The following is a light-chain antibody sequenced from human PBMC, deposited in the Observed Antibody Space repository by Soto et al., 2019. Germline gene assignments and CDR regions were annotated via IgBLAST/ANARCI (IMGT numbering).Light chain of an antibody. CDR3: QQYKDYTYT. CDR2: SAS. J-gene: IGKJ2*01. Sequence: DIQMTQSPSSLSASVGDSVTITCRTSQHVDRYLSWYQQIPGRAPKLLIYSASSLVSGVPPRFRGSASGTEFTLTITSLQPDDFATYYCQQYKDYTYTFGQGTRVE. CDR1: QHVDRY. V-gene: IGKV1-39*01.